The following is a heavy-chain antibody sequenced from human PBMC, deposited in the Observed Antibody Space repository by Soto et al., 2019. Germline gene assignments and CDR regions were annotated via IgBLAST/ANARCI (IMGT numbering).Heavy chain of an antibody. CDR1: GGSVRSNNW. D-gene: IGHD2-15*01. J-gene: IGHJ6*02. Sequence: SETLSLTCAVSGGSVRSNNWWFWVRQPPGKGLEWIGEIHHRESTNLNPSLESRVTISVDRSKNEFSLKVKSVTAADTAVYYCWCRVEDISYDYYGMDGWGQGTTVTVSS. CDR3: WCRVEDISYDYYGMDG. CDR2: IHHREST. V-gene: IGHV4-4*02.